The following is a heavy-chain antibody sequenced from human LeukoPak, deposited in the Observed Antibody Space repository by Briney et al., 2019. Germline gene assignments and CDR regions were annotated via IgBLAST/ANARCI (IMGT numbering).Heavy chain of an antibody. CDR1: GGSISSGGYY. D-gene: IGHD3-22*01. Sequence: SQTLSLTCTVSGGSISSGGYYWSWTRQHPGKGLEWIGYIYYSGSTYYNPSLKSRVTISVDTSKNQFSLKLSPVTAADTAVYYCARGDSSGSEDYWGQGTLVTVSS. J-gene: IGHJ4*02. CDR2: IYYSGST. CDR3: ARGDSSGSEDY. V-gene: IGHV4-31*03.